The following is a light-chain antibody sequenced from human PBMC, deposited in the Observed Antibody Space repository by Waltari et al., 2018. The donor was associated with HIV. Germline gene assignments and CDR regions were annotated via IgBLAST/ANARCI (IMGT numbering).Light chain of an antibody. CDR2: DND. CDR3: ATWDSSLHSWV. V-gene: IGLV1-51*01. CDR1: SSNIGKNY. J-gene: IGLJ3*02. Sequence: QSVLTQSPSVSAASGQSVTLSCSGSSSNIGKNYVSWYRQFPGTVPQLVLYDNDRPPSGVPDRVSGSRSGGSATLGITGLQPGDEADYYCATWDSSLHSWVFGGGTRLTVL.